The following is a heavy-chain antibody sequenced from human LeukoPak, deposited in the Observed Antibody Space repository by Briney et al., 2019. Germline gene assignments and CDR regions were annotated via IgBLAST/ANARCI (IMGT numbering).Heavy chain of an antibody. J-gene: IGHJ6*03. CDR2: IIPIFGTA. CDR1: GGTFSSYA. Sequence: GASVKVSCKASGGTFSSYAISWVRQAPGQGLEGMGGIIPIFGTANYAQKFQGRVTITADESTSTAYMELSSLRSEDTAVYYCARAPDMTTVTTRYYYMDVWGKGTTVTISS. D-gene: IGHD4-17*01. V-gene: IGHV1-69*13. CDR3: ARAPDMTTVTTRYYYMDV.